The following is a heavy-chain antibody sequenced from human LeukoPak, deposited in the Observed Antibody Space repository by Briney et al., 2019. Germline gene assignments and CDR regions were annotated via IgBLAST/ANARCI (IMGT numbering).Heavy chain of an antibody. D-gene: IGHD2-15*01. CDR3: ARDQRRPEYCSGGSCYVDN. J-gene: IGHJ4*02. Sequence: PGGSLRLSCAASGFTFSDYYMSWIRQAPGKGLEWVSYISSSGSTIYYADSVKGRFTISRDNAKNSLYLQMNSLRAEDTAVYYCARDQRRPEYCSGGSCYVDNCGQGKLGTVSS. CDR2: ISSSGSTI. CDR1: GFTFSDYY. V-gene: IGHV3-11*01.